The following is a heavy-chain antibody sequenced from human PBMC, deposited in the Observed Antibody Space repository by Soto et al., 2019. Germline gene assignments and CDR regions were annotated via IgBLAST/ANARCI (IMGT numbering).Heavy chain of an antibody. CDR3: ARTALAGTFVDS. CDR1: GGSVSRSKG. D-gene: IGHD6-19*01. CDR2: IFHSGST. V-gene: IGHV4-4*02. J-gene: IGHJ4*02. Sequence: QVQLQESGPGLVKPSGTLSLTCDGSGGSVSRSKGWSWVRQPPGKGLEWIGEIFHSGSTNYNPSPKTCVTISVDKSKNQSSLKLSSVTSADTAVYDCARTALAGTFVDSWGQGTLVTVSS.